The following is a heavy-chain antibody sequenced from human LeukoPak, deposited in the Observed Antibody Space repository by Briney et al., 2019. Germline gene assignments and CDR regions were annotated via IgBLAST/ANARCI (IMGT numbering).Heavy chain of an antibody. V-gene: IGHV3-66*02. CDR1: GFTVNNNY. Sequence: PGGSLRLSCAASGFTVNNNYMSWVRQAPGKRLEWVSVIYSGGSTYYADSVKGRFTISRDKSKNTLYLQMNSLRVEDTAVYYCARDLDWYWGQGTLVTVSS. CDR3: ARDLDWY. D-gene: IGHD3/OR15-3a*01. CDR2: IYSGGST. J-gene: IGHJ4*02.